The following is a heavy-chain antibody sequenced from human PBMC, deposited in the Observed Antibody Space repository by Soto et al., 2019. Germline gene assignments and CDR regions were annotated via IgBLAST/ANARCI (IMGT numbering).Heavy chain of an antibody. J-gene: IGHJ5*02. CDR3: ARSSSSNSDWFDP. CDR2: IVVGSGGT. CDR1: GFTFTSSA. V-gene: IGHV1-58*01. D-gene: IGHD6-13*01. Sequence: ASVKVSCKASGFTFTSSAVQWVRQARGQGLEWIGWIVVGSGGTNYAQKFQEWVTMTRDTSISTAYMELSRLRSDDTAVYYCARSSSSNSDWFDPWGQGTLVTVSS.